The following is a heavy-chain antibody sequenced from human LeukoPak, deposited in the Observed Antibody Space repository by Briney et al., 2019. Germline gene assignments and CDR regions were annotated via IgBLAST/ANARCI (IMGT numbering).Heavy chain of an antibody. J-gene: IGHJ5*02. CDR3: ARSPSENNWFDP. Sequence: GRSLRLSCAASGFTFSSYAMHWVRQAPGKGLGWVAVISYDGSNKYYADSVKGRFTISRDNSKNTLYLQMNSLRAEDTAVYYCARSPSENNWFDPWGQGTLVTVSS. CDR1: GFTFSSYA. V-gene: IGHV3-30*04. D-gene: IGHD1-26*01. CDR2: ISYDGSNK.